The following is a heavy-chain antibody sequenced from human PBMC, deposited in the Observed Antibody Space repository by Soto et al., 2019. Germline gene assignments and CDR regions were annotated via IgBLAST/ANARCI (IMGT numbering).Heavy chain of an antibody. Sequence: SETLSLTCTVSGGSVSSGSFYWSWIRQPPGKGLEWIGYIYYSGSTKYNPSLKSRVTISVDRSKNQFSLNPNSVTAADTAVYYCARDSSGRYDYWGRGTLVTVS. D-gene: IGHD1-26*01. J-gene: IGHJ4*02. CDR3: ARDSSGRYDY. CDR2: IYYSGST. CDR1: GGSVSSGSFY. V-gene: IGHV4-61*01.